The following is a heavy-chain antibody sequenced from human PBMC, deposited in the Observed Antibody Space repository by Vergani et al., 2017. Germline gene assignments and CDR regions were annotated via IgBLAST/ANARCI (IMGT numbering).Heavy chain of an antibody. CDR1: GFTFSSYS. J-gene: IGHJ3*02. D-gene: IGHD1-26*01. Sequence: EVQLVESGGGLVKPGGSLRLSCAASGFTFSSYSMNWVRQAPGKGLEWVSSISSSSSYIYYADSVKGRFTISRDNAKNSLYLQMNSLRAEDTAVYYCARRGSYEDAFDIWGQGTMVTVSS. CDR3: ARRGSYEDAFDI. CDR2: ISSSSSYI. V-gene: IGHV3-21*01.